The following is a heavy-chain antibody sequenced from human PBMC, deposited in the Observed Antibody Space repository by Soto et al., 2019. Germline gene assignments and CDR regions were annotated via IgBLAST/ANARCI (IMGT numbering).Heavy chain of an antibody. CDR3: ARHAVPYSSSWLDY. CDR1: GYSFTSDW. D-gene: IGHD6-13*01. J-gene: IGHJ4*02. Sequence: VGSLKISCNGSGYSFTSDWISWVRQMPGKGLEWMGRIDPSDSYTNYSPSFQGHVTISADKSISTAYLQWSSLKASDTAMYYCARHAVPYSSSWLDYWGQGTLVTVSS. CDR2: IDPSDSYT. V-gene: IGHV5-10-1*01.